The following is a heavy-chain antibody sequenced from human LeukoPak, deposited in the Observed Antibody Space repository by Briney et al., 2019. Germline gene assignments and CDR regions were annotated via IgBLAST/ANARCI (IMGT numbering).Heavy chain of an antibody. CDR1: GYTFTSYY. D-gene: IGHD3-22*01. J-gene: IGHJ4*02. Sequence: GASLKVSCEASGYTFTSYYMHWVRQAPGHGLEWMGIINPSGGSTSYAQKFQGRVTMTRDTSTSTVYMELSSLRSEDTAVYYCARASPSGKIVANPIDYWGQGTLVTVSS. CDR3: ARASPSGKIVANPIDY. V-gene: IGHV1-46*01. CDR2: INPSGGST.